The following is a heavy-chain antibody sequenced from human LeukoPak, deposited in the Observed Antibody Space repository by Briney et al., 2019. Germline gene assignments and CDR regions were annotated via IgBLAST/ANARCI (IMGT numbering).Heavy chain of an antibody. V-gene: IGHV1-8*01. CDR3: ARVYYYYDSSGYYYYYYGMDV. J-gene: IGHJ6*02. D-gene: IGHD3-22*01. CDR1: GYTFTSYD. CDR2: MNPNSGNT. Sequence: ASVKVSCKASGYTFTSYDINWVRQATGQGLEWMGWMNPNSGNTGYAQKFQGRVTMTRNTSISTAYMELSSLRSEDTAVYYCARVYYYYDSSGYYYYYYGMDVWGQGTTVTVSS.